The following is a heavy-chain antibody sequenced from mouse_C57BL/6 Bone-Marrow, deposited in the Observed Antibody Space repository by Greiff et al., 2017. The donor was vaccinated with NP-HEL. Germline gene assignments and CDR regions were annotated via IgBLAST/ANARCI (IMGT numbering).Heavy chain of an antibody. CDR2: INYDGSST. Sequence: EVQLVESEGGLVQPGSSMKLSCTASGFTFSDYYMAWVRQVPEKGLEWVANINYDGSSTYYLDSLKSRFIISRDNAKNILYLQMSSLKSEDTATYYCARAYYYGSSLDYWGQGTTLTVSS. V-gene: IGHV5-16*01. CDR1: GFTFSDYY. D-gene: IGHD1-1*01. CDR3: ARAYYYGSSLDY. J-gene: IGHJ2*01.